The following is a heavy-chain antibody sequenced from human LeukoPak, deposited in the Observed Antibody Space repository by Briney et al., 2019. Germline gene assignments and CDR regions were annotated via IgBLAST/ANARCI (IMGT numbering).Heavy chain of an antibody. J-gene: IGHJ2*01. Sequence: PGGSLRLSCAASGFTFSSYSMNWVRQAPGKGLEWVSYITSSSSIIYNADSVKGRFTISRDNAKNSLYLQMNSLRDGDTAVYYCARDAGYSSGWSHWYFDLWGRGTLVTVSS. D-gene: IGHD6-19*01. CDR3: ARDAGYSSGWSHWYFDL. CDR2: ITSSSSII. V-gene: IGHV3-48*02. CDR1: GFTFSSYS.